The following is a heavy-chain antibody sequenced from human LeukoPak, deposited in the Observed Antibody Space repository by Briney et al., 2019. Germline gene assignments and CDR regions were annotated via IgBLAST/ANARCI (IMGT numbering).Heavy chain of an antibody. J-gene: IGHJ4*02. V-gene: IGHV4-38-2*02. CDR3: ARGPNRRITIFGVVTGFDY. D-gene: IGHD3-3*01. CDR1: GYSIGSGYY. CDR2: IYHSGST. Sequence: SKTLSLTCSVSGYSIGSGYYWGWLRQPPGKGLKWIGSIYHSGSTNYNPSLKSRVTISVDTSKNQFSLKLSSVTAADTAVYYCARGPNRRITIFGVVTGFDYWGQGTLVTVSS.